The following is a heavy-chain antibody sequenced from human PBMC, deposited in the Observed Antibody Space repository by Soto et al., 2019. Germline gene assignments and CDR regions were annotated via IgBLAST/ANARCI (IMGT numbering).Heavy chain of an antibody. CDR1: GYSFSNYW. CDR2: IYPGDSET. D-gene: IGHD6-13*01. J-gene: IGHJ6*02. V-gene: IGHV5-51*01. Sequence: PGESLKISCKGSGYSFSNYWIGWVRQMPGKGLEWMGIIYPGDSETRYSPSFEGQVTISADKSISTAYLQWNSLKASDTAIYYCARQAVADQPGHTMDVWGQGTTVTVSS. CDR3: ARQAVADQPGHTMDV.